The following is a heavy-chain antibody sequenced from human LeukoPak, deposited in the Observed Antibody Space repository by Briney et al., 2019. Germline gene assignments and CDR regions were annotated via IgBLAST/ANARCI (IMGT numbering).Heavy chain of an antibody. Sequence: ASVKDSCKASGDTFTSYGFTWVRQAPGQGLEWMGWISAYNGNTNYAQKLQGRITMTTDTSTTTVYMELRSLRSDDTAMYYCARGGASGPQGFDYWGQGTLVTVSS. CDR3: ARGGASGPQGFDY. CDR1: GDTFTSYG. CDR2: ISAYNGNT. V-gene: IGHV1-18*01. J-gene: IGHJ4*02. D-gene: IGHD1-26*01.